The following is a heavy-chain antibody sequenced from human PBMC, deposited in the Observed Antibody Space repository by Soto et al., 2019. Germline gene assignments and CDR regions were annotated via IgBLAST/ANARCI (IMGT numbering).Heavy chain of an antibody. V-gene: IGHV3-7*01. Sequence: EVQMVESGGGLVQPGGSLRLSCAASGFSISDYWMSWVRQAPGKGLEWVGNINEDGSEENYVDSVKGRFTISRDNARNSLYLQMNSLIVEDTAVYYCCHTWVGGQGTLVTVSS. J-gene: IGHJ4*02. D-gene: IGHD1-26*01. CDR3: CHTWV. CDR2: INEDGSEE. CDR1: GFSISDYW.